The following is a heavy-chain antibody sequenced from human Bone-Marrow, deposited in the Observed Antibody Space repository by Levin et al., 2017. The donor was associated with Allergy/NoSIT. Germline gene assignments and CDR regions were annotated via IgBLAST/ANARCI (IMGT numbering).Heavy chain of an antibody. CDR2: LTPSIDKT. CDR1: GYSFTSYG. CDR3: ARERSSSSRYFDY. V-gene: IGHV1-18*01. Sequence: GGSLRLSCKASGYSFTSYGISWVRQAPGQGLEWMGWLTPSIDKTGSAQKFQGRVTLTADTSTSTVYMELRSLTSDDTAVYYCARERSSSSRYFDYWGQGTLLTVSS. D-gene: IGHD6-13*01. J-gene: IGHJ4*02.